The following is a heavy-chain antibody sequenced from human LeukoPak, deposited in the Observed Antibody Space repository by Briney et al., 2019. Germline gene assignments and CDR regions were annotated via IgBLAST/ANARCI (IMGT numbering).Heavy chain of an antibody. CDR2: IXSNGFST. CDR3: VKDRGGYNYGLGYFDY. D-gene: IGHD5-18*01. V-gene: IGHV3-64D*06. J-gene: IGHJ4*02. CDR1: GXTFXXXA. Sequence: PGGSLRLSCSASGXTFXXXAXXXXXXAXGXXLXXVXXIXSNGFSTYYADSVKGRFTISRDNSKNTLYLQMSSLRAEDTAVYYCVKDRGGYNYGLGYFDYWGQGTLVTVSS.